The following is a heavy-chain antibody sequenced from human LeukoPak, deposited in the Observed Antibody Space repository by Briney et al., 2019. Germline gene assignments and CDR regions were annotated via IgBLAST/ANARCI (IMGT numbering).Heavy chain of an antibody. CDR1: GFTFSSYS. D-gene: IGHD1-26*01. CDR2: ISISSSYI. J-gene: IGHJ4*02. Sequence: GGPLRLSCAACGFTFSSYSINFVRQAPVKGLEGCSSISISSSYIYYPDPRKCRFTISKDNGNNSLYLQIISLRAEDKAVYYCGRDLVGATTNLRGDWGQGTLVTVSS. V-gene: IGHV3-21*01. CDR3: GRDLVGATTNLRGD.